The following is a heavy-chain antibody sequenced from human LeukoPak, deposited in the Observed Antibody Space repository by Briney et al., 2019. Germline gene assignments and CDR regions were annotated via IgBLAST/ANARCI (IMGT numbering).Heavy chain of an antibody. D-gene: IGHD1-1*01. J-gene: IGHJ4*02. V-gene: IGHV4-30-4*01. CDR2: IYYSANT. Sequence: IGYIYYSANTYYNPSLKSRVTISVDTSKNQFSLKLSSVTAADTAVYFCVRGWNDPYYFDYWGQGTLVTVSS. CDR3: VRGWNDPYYFDY.